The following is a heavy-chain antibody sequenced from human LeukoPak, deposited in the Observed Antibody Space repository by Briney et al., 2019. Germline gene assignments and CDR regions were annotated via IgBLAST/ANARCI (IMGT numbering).Heavy chain of an antibody. CDR3: AKGLGLSDYWDY. D-gene: IGHD3-3*01. J-gene: IGHJ4*02. CDR1: RFTFSSYV. Sequence: PGGSLRLSCAASRFTFSSYVMSWVRQAPGKGLEWVSTISECGGSTYYADSVKGRFTISRDNSKKTLYLQMSSLRAEDTAVYYCAKGLGLSDYWDYWGQGTLVAVSS. V-gene: IGHV3-23*01. CDR2: ISECGGST.